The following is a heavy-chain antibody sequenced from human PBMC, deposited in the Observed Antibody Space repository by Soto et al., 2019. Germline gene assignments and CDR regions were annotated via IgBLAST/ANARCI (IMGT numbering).Heavy chain of an antibody. CDR1: GFTVSSKY. CDR2: VYTGGST. D-gene: IGHD3-16*01. J-gene: IGHJ4*02. Sequence: EVQLVESGGGLVQPGGSLRLSCAASGFTVSSKYMSWVRQAPGKGLEWVSVVYTGGSTNNADSVKGRFTISRDNSKNTLFLQMESLRAEDTAVYYCAAGGTYTRAFFYWGQGTLVPVSS. V-gene: IGHV3-66*01. CDR3: AAGGTYTRAFFY.